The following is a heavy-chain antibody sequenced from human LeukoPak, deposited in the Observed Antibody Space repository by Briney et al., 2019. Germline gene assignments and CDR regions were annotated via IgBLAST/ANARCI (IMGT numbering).Heavy chain of an antibody. Sequence: GRSLRLSCAASGFTFSSYAMHWVRQAPGKGLEWVAFIRYDGSNKYYADSVKGRFTISRDNSKNTLYLQMNSLRAEDTAVYYFAKDLQPETYYYYYMDVWGKGTTVTISS. J-gene: IGHJ6*03. V-gene: IGHV3-30*02. CDR2: IRYDGSNK. CDR3: AKDLQPETYYYYYMDV. D-gene: IGHD6-13*01. CDR1: GFTFSSYA.